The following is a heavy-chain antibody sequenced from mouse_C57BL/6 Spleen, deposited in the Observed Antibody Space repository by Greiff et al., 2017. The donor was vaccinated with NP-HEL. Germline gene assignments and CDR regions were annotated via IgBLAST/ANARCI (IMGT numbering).Heavy chain of an antibody. V-gene: IGHV3-1*01. D-gene: IGHD1-1*01. CDR2: ISYSGST. Sequence: EVKLVESGPGMVKPSQSLSLTCTVTGYSITSGYDWHWIRHFPGNKLEWMGYISYSGSTNYNPSLKSRISITHDKSKNHFFLKLNSVTTEDTATYYCARGATTVVYFDYWGQGTTLTVSS. J-gene: IGHJ2*01. CDR1: GYSITSGYD. CDR3: ARGATTVVYFDY.